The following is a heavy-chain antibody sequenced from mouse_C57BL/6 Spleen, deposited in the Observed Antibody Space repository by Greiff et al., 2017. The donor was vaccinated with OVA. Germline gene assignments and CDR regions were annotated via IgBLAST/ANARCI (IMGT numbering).Heavy chain of an antibody. CDR2: INPSNGGT. D-gene: IGHD2-3*01. CDR3: ARPLYDGYNYYAMDY. V-gene: IGHV1-53*01. CDR1: GYTFTSYW. Sequence: VQLQQPGTELVKPGASVKLSCKASGYTFTSYWMHWVKQRPGQGLEWIGNINPSNGGTNYNEKFKSKATLTVDKSSSTAYMQLSSLTSEDSAVYYCARPLYDGYNYYAMDYWGQGTSVTVSS. J-gene: IGHJ4*01.